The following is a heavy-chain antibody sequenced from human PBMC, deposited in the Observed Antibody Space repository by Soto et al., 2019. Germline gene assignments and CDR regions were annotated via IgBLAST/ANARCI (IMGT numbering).Heavy chain of an antibody. J-gene: IGHJ6*02. V-gene: IGHV3-74*01. CDR1: GFTVSSYC. Sequence: XGSLRLSFAASGFTVSSYCRHWVRQAPGKGLVWVSRINSDGSSTSYADSVKGRFTISRDNAKNTLYLQMNSLRAEDTAVYYCARVSGARHDFWRGYHPYYYYGMDVCGQRTTVTVSS. CDR3: ARVSGARHDFWRGYHPYYYYGMDV. CDR2: INSDGSST. D-gene: IGHD3-3*01.